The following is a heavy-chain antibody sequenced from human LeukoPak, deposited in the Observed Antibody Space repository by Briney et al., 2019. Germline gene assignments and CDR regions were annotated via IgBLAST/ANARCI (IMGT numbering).Heavy chain of an antibody. CDR3: ARQTTTGYYPYYFDY. V-gene: IGHV5-51*01. Sequence: GESLKISCKGSGYSFTSYWIGWVRQMPGNGLEWMGIIYPGDSDTRYSPSFQGQVTISADKSISTAYLHWSSLKASDTAMYYCARQTTTGYYPYYFDYWGQGTLVTVSS. CDR1: GYSFTSYW. CDR2: IYPGDSDT. J-gene: IGHJ4*02. D-gene: IGHD3-9*01.